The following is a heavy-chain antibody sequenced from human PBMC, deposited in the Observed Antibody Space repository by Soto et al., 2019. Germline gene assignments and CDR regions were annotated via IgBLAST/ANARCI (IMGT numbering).Heavy chain of an antibody. CDR1: GYTLTELS. V-gene: IGHV1-24*01. Sequence: ASVKVSCEVSGYTLTELSMHWVRQAPGKGLEWMGGFDPEDGETIYAQKFQGRVTMTEDTSTDTAYMELSSLRSEDTAVYYCATLKLVPAAPYYYYGMDVWGQGTTVTVS. CDR3: ATLKLVPAAPYYYYGMDV. J-gene: IGHJ6*02. D-gene: IGHD2-2*01. CDR2: FDPEDGET.